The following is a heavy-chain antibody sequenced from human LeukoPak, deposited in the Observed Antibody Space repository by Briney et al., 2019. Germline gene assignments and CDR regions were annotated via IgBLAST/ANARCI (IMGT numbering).Heavy chain of an antibody. J-gene: IGHJ4*02. Sequence: GGSLRLSCAASGFAFNTYAIHWVRQAPGKGLDWVAVISYDGSNKYYADSVKGRFTISRDNSKNTLYLQMNSLRAEDTAVYYCAKVRYCSGGSCYGVVDYWGQGTLVTVSS. CDR3: AKVRYCSGGSCYGVVDY. CDR2: ISYDGSNK. D-gene: IGHD2-15*01. V-gene: IGHV3-30*04. CDR1: GFAFNTYA.